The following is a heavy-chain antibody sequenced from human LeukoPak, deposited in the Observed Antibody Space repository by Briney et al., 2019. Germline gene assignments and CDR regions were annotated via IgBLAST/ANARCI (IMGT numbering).Heavy chain of an antibody. D-gene: IGHD6-19*01. V-gene: IGHV3-48*03. J-gene: IGHJ4*02. Sequence: GWSLRLSCAASGFTFSSYEMNWVRQAPGKGPEWVSYISSSGSTIYYADSVKGRFTISRDNAKNSLYLQMNSLRAEDTAVCYCASVVSSGWYSAYWRQGTLVTVSS. CDR2: ISSSGSTI. CDR3: ASVVSSGWYSAY. CDR1: GFTFSSYE.